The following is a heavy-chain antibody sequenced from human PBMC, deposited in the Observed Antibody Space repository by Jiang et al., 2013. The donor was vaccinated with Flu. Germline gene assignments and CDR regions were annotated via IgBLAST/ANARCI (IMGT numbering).Heavy chain of an antibody. Sequence: SVAWNWIRQSPSRGLEWLGRTYYRSKWSYDYAVSFKSRITVTPDTSRNESSLQLNSMTPEDTAVYYCTRGKYTAFDYWGQGTLVTVSS. CDR1: SVA. J-gene: IGHJ4*02. V-gene: IGHV6-1*01. CDR2: TYYRSKWSY. D-gene: IGHD5-18*01. CDR3: TRGKYTAFDY.